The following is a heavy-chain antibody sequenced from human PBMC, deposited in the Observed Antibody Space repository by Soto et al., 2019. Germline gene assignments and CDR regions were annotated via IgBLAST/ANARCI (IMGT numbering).Heavy chain of an antibody. CDR2: IYPGDSDT. CDR3: SRGPLSQVVVAALRFDP. CDR1: GYSFTSYW. V-gene: IGHV5-51*01. J-gene: IGHJ5*02. Sequence: ESLKISCKGSGYSFTSYWIGWVRQMPGKGLEWMGIIYPGDSDTRYSPSFQGQVTISADKSISTAYLQWSSLKASDTAMYYCSRGPLSQVVVAALRFDPWRQGNLVTL. D-gene: IGHD2-15*01.